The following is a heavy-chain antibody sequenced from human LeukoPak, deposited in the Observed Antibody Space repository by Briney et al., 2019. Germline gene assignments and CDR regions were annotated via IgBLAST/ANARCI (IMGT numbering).Heavy chain of an antibody. V-gene: IGHV3-23*01. CDR3: AKGSPQGVVVVATTLYFDY. D-gene: IGHD2-15*01. J-gene: IGHJ4*02. CDR2: ISGSGGTT. CDR1: GFIFGSYA. Sequence: GGSLRLSCAASGFIFGSYAMSWVRQAPGKGLEWVSAISGSGGTTYYADSVKGRFTISRDNSKNTLYLQMNSLRAEDTAVYYCAKGSPQGVVVVATTLYFDYWGQGTLVTVSS.